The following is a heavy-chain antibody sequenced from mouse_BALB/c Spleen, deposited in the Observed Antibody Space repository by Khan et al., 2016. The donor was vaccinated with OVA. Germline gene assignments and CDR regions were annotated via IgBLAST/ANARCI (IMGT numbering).Heavy chain of an antibody. CDR3: ARVYGGDFDY. CDR2: ISYSGNT. V-gene: IGHV3-2*02. D-gene: IGHD1-1*01. Sequence: EVQLVEPGPGLVKPSQSLSLTCTVTGYSITSDYAWNWIRQFPGNKLEWMGFISYSGNTNYNPSLKSRISITRDTSKNQFFLQLNSVTTEDTATYDCARVYGGDFDYWGQGTTLTVSS. CDR1: GYSITSDYA. J-gene: IGHJ2*01.